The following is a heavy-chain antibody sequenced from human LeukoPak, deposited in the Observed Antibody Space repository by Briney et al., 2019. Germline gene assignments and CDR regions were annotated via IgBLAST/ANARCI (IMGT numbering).Heavy chain of an antibody. CDR2: ISAYNGNT. D-gene: IGHD1-7*01. Sequence: GASVKVSCKASGYTFTSYGISWVRQAPGQGLEWMGWISAYNGNTNYAQKLQGRVTMTTDTSTSTAYMELRSLRSDDTAVYYCARDPKLELLSKTYYFDYWGQGTLVTVSS. CDR1: GYTFTSYG. CDR3: ARDPKLELLSKTYYFDY. V-gene: IGHV1-18*01. J-gene: IGHJ4*02.